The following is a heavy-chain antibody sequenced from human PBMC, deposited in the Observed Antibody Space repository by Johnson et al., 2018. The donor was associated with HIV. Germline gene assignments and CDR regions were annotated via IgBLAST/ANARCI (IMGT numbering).Heavy chain of an antibody. Sequence: VQLVESGGGVVQPGRSLRLSCAASGFTFSSYAMHWVRQAPGKGLEWISTINWNGGRTGYVDSLKGRFTISRDNAKNSLYLQMNSLRVEDTAVYYCARDESGYDEGFDAFDIWGQGTMVTVSS. CDR3: ARDESGYDEGFDAFDI. V-gene: IGHV3-20*04. J-gene: IGHJ3*02. D-gene: IGHD5-12*01. CDR1: GFTFSSYA. CDR2: INWNGGRT.